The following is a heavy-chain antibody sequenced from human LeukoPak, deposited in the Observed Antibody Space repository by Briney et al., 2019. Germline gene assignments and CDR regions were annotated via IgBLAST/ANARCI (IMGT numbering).Heavy chain of an antibody. D-gene: IGHD2-2*01. Sequence: GGSLRLSCAASGFTFSSYAMSWFRQAPGKGLEWVSAMSYSGSSTYYADSVKGRFTISRDNSKNTLYLQMNSLRAEDTAVYFCARGHSSSTRCYYYHYGLDVWGQGTTVTVSS. J-gene: IGHJ6*02. CDR1: GFTFSSYA. V-gene: IGHV3-23*01. CDR3: ARGHSSSTRCYYYHYGLDV. CDR2: MSYSGSST.